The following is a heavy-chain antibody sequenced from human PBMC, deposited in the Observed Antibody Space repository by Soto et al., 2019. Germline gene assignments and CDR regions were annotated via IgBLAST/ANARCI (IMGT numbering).Heavy chain of an antibody. CDR2: IYYTGST. D-gene: IGHD3-16*01. CDR3: VSGGGGQTPQDY. V-gene: IGHV4-39*01. Sequence: SETLSLTCTVSGASIRSSDYYWAWIRQPPGKGLEWIGSIYYTGSTYYTPSLKRRVSISADTSKNQFSLKLTSVTAADKAVCHCVSGGGGQTPQDYGGKETLVTVSS. CDR1: GASIRSSDYY. J-gene: IGHJ4*02.